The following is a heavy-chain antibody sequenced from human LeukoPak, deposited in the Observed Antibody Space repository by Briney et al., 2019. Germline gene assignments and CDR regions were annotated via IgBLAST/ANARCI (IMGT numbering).Heavy chain of an antibody. V-gene: IGHV3-23*01. CDR2: ISGSGGST. D-gene: IGHD3-10*01. Sequence: GGSLRLSCAASGFTFSSYAMSWVRQAPGKGLEWVSAISGSGGSTYYADSVKGRFTISRDNSENTLYLQMNSLRAEDTAVYYCAKGFLYGSGSYLYDYWGQGTLVTVSS. CDR1: GFTFSSYA. CDR3: AKGFLYGSGSYLYDY. J-gene: IGHJ4*02.